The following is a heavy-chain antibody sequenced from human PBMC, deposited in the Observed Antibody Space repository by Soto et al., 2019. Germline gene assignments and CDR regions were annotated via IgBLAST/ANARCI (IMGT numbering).Heavy chain of an antibody. J-gene: IGHJ5*02. CDR2: IYYSGST. CDR3: ARDHSLDSWSGSWFDP. CDR1: GGSITSDNYY. V-gene: IGHV4-31*01. Sequence: QVQLQESGPGLVKPSQTLSLTCTVSGGSITSDNYYWTWIRQHPGKGLEWIGYIYYSGSTSYKPSLESPATISVDTSKNQLSLKLTSVTAADTAVYYCARDHSLDSWSGSWFDPWGRGTLVTVSS. D-gene: IGHD3-3*01.